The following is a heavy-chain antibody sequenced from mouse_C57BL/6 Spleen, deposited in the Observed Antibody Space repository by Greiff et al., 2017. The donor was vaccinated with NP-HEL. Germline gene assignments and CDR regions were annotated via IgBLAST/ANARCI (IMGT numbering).Heavy chain of an antibody. V-gene: IGHV3-6*01. J-gene: IGHJ3*01. CDR2: ISYDGSN. CDR3: AREAYGSSYRFAY. D-gene: IGHD1-1*01. Sequence: ESGPGLVKPSQSLSLTCSVTGYSITSGYYWNWIRQFPGNKLEWMGYISYDGSNNYNPSLKNRISITRDTSKNQFFLKLNSVTTEDTATYYCAREAYGSSYRFAYWGQGTLVTVSA. CDR1: GYSITSGYY.